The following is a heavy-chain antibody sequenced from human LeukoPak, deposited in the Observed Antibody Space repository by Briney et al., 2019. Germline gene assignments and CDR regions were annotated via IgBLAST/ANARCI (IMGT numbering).Heavy chain of an antibody. J-gene: IGHJ4*02. CDR1: GGSISSYY. CDR3: VRHVRIVPYYYFDY. V-gene: IGHV4-59*08. CDR2: IYYSGST. Sequence: PSETLSLTCTVSGGSISSYYWSWIRQPPGKGLECIGYIYYSGSTNYNPSLKSRVTISVDTSKNQFSLKLSSVTAADTAVYYCVRHVRIVPYYYFDYWGQGTLVTVSS. D-gene: IGHD2-15*01.